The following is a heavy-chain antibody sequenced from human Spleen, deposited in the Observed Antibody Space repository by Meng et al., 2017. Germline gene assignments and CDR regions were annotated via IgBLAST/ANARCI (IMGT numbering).Heavy chain of an antibody. V-gene: IGHV1-2*06. CDR2: INPKSGDT. CDR1: GYTFPDYW. Sequence: QGQRVQSGAGVKKPGASGKVSCQASGYTFPDYWLHWVRRAPGQGLEWMGRINPKSGDTHYAQRFQGRVTMTGDTSISTAYMELSGLRSDDTAMYYCARDEDISAAGKLFGDYWGQGTLVTVSS. CDR3: ARDEDISAAGKLFGDY. D-gene: IGHD6-13*01. J-gene: IGHJ4*02.